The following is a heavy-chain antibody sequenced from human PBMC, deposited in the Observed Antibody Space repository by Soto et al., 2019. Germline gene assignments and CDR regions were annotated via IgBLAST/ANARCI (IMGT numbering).Heavy chain of an antibody. CDR1: GFTFSSYG. CDR3: ARSVWIAAASTGNDFDY. J-gene: IGHJ4*02. Sequence: QVQLVESGGGVVQPGRSLRLSCAASGFTFSSYGMHWVRQAPGKGLEWVAVIWYDGSNKYYADSVKGRFTISRDNSKNTLYLQMNSLRAEDTAVYYCARSVWIAAASTGNDFDYWGQGTLVTVSS. CDR2: IWYDGSNK. V-gene: IGHV3-33*01. D-gene: IGHD6-13*01.